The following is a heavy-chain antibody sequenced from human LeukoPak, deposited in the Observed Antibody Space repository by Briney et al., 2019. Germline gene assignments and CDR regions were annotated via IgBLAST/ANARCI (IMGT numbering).Heavy chain of an antibody. J-gene: IGHJ5*02. CDR1: GGSISSSNW. CDR2: IYYSEST. CDR3: ARDSGTTGEVKFDP. Sequence: SGTLSLTCAVSGGSISSSNWWSWVRPPPGKGLEWIGEIYYSESTNYNPSLKSRLTISIDTSKNQFSLKLSSVTAADTAVYYCARDSGTTGEVKFDPWGQGTLVTVSS. V-gene: IGHV4-4*02. D-gene: IGHD3-10*01.